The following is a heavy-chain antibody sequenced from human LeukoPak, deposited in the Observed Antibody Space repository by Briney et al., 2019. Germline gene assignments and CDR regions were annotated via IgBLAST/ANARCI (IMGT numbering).Heavy chain of an antibody. CDR2: MSGSGGST. V-gene: IGHV3-23*01. CDR3: ARGGKLEPTALAS. CDR1: GFTFSSYA. Sequence: GGSLRLSCAASGFTFSSYAMSWVRQAPGKGLEWVSAMSGSGGSTYYADSVKGRFTISRDNANRMLSLHINSLRVEDSAIYYCARGGKLEPTALASWGQGSLVVVSS. D-gene: IGHD2-21*02. J-gene: IGHJ5*02.